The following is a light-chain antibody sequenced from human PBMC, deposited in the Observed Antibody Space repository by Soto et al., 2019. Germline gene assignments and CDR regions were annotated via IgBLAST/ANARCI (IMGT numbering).Light chain of an antibody. CDR3: QQYGSSPPT. V-gene: IGKV3-20*01. Sequence: EIVLTQSPGTLSLSPGERATLSCRASQSVSSSYLAWYQQKPGQAPRLLIYGASSRATGIPDRFSGSGSGTDFTLTISRLEPEDFAVYYCQQYGSSPPTLGQGPTV. CDR1: QSVSSSY. CDR2: GAS. J-gene: IGKJ1*01.